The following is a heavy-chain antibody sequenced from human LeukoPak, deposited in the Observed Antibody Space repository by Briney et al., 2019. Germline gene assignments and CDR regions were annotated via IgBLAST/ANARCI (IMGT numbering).Heavy chain of an antibody. CDR1: GFTFSSSW. J-gene: IGHJ4*02. Sequence: GGSLRLSCAASGFTFSSSWMSWVRQAPGKGLEWVANIKQDGSEKYYVDSVKGRFTISRDNAKNSLYLQMNSLRAEDTAVYFCARVVPPPYHFDYWGQGTLVTVSS. D-gene: IGHD2-2*02. CDR2: IKQDGSEK. CDR3: ARVVPPPYHFDY. V-gene: IGHV3-7*01.